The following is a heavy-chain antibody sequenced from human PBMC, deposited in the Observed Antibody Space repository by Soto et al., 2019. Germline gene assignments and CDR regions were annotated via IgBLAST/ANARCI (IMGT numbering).Heavy chain of an antibody. J-gene: IGHJ3*02. D-gene: IGHD4-17*01. V-gene: IGHV1-58*01. CDR1: GFTFTSSA. CDR3: AADYGDYVYAFDI. CDR2: IVVGSGNT. Sequence: QMQLVQSGPEVKKPGTSVKVSCKASGFTFTSSAVQWVRQARGQRLEWIGWIVVGSGNTNYAQKFQERVTITRDMSTSTAYRELSSLRSEDTAVYYCAADYGDYVYAFDIWGQGTMVTVSS.